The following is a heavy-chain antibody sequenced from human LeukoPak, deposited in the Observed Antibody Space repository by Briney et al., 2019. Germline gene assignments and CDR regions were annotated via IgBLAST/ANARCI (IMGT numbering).Heavy chain of an antibody. CDR2: IIPILGIA. CDR1: GGTFSSYA. D-gene: IGHD2-2*01. CDR3: ALWLSFCSSTSCLDY. Sequence: GASVKVSCKASGGTFSSYAISWVRQAPGQGLEWMGRIIPILGIANYAQKFQGRVTITADKSTSTAYMELSSLRSEDTAVYYCALWLSFCSSTSCLDYWGQGTLVTVSS. V-gene: IGHV1-69*04. J-gene: IGHJ4*02.